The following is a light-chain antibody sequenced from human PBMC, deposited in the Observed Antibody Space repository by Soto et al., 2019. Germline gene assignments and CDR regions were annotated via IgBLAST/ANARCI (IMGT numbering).Light chain of an antibody. J-gene: IGKJ1*01. CDR3: QQYGTSPQT. CDR1: QSVSNSY. CDR2: GQS. V-gene: IGKV3-20*01. Sequence: EIVLTQSPGTLSLSPGERATLSCRASQSVSNSYLAWYQQKRGQAPMLLISGQSRRATGIPDRFSGSGSVKDFTLRITRLEPEDLAVYYGQQYGTSPQTFGQGTKVQIK.